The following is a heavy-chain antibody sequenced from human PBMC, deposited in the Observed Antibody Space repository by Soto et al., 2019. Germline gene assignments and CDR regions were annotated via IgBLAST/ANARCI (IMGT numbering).Heavy chain of an antibody. Sequence: QVQLQESGPGLVKPSETLSLTCAVSGGSISISNWWSWVRQTPGKGLEWIGQIHHSGSTNYSPSLTSGVTISVDKSKNQFSLTMNSVTAADTAVYYCARGGYYFYMDVWGKGTTVTVSS. J-gene: IGHJ6*03. V-gene: IGHV4-4*02. CDR2: IHHSGST. CDR1: GGSISISNW. D-gene: IGHD1-26*01. CDR3: ARGGYYFYMDV.